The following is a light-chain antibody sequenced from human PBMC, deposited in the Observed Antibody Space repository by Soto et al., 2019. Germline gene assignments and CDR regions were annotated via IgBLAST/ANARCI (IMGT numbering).Light chain of an antibody. CDR1: SSDVGRYNY. J-gene: IGLJ3*02. CDR2: EVS. CDR3: SSYTSNSTRV. V-gene: IGLV2-14*01. Sequence: QSALTQPASVSGSPGQSITISCTGTSSDVGRYNYVSWYQQHPGKAPKLMIYEVSNRPSGVSNRFSGSKSGNTASLTIPGLQAEDEADYYCSSYTSNSTRVFGGGTKVTVL.